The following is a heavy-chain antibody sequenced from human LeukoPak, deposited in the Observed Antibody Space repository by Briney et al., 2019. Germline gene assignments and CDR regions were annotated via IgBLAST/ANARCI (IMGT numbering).Heavy chain of an antibody. V-gene: IGHV4-39*07. D-gene: IGHD1-26*01. CDR3: ARAWEGGLYSSFDY. CDR2: IYYSGST. CDR1: GGSISSGDYY. J-gene: IGHJ4*02. Sequence: PSETLSLTCTVSGGSISSGDYYWGWIRQPPGKGLEWIVSIYYSGSTYYNPSLKGRVTISIDTSKTQFSLKLSSVTAADTAVYYCARAWEGGLYSSFDYWGQGTLVTVSS.